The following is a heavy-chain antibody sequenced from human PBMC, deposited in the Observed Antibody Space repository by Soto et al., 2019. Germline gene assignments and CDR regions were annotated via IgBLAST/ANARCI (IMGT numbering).Heavy chain of an antibody. V-gene: IGHV4-31*03. Sequence: LSLTCTVSGVTVSSDAYYWSWIRQHPGRGLEWIGNIYHTGSTYYSPSLKSRVVISLDTSKNQFSLRLTSVTAADTAAYFSPRYPFPGTRWSNLDNWGQGTLVTVSS. D-gene: IGHD2-15*01. CDR2: IYHTGST. J-gene: IGHJ4*02. CDR1: GVTVSSDAYY. CDR3: PRYPFPGTRWSNLDN.